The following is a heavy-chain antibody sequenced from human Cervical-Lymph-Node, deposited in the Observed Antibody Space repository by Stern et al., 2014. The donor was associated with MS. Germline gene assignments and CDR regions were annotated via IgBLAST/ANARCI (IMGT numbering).Heavy chain of an antibody. CDR3: ATGSGDY. D-gene: IGHD3-10*01. CDR2: INTNNGKP. CDR1: GYTFNNYP. Sequence: QVQLVQSGSELKKPGASVTVSCKASGYTFNNYPMNWVRQAPGQGLEWMGWINTNNGKPTYAQGFTGRFAFSLDTSVTTSYLQISSLMAEDTAVYYCATGSGDYWGQGTLVIVSS. V-gene: IGHV7-4-1*02. J-gene: IGHJ4*02.